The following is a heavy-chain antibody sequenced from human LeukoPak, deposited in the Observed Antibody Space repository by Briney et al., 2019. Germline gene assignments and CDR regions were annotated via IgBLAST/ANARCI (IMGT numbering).Heavy chain of an antibody. CDR3: AKDSYSKGDF. D-gene: IGHD6-13*01. Sequence: GGSLTLSCAASRFTFSYHWMTWVRQAPGKGLEWVANIKNDGAAKNYVDSVKGRFTISRDNAKNSLYLQMNSLRAEDTAVYYCAKDSYSKGDFWGQGLLVTVSS. CDR2: IKNDGAAK. V-gene: IGHV3-7*01. J-gene: IGHJ4*02. CDR1: RFTFSYHW.